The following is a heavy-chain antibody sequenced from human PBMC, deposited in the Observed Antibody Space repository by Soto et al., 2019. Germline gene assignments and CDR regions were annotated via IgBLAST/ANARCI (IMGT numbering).Heavy chain of an antibody. CDR1: VFTVSSNY. D-gene: IGHD3-10*01. CDR3: ARDRTMVRGVTPNWFDP. V-gene: IGHV3-53*01. Sequence: EVQLVESGGGLIQPGGSLRLSCAASVFTVSSNYMSWVRQAPGKGLEWVSVIYSGGSTYYADSVKGRFTISRDNSKNTLYLQMNSLRAEDTAVYYCARDRTMVRGVTPNWFDPWGQGTLVTVSS. CDR2: IYSGGST. J-gene: IGHJ5*02.